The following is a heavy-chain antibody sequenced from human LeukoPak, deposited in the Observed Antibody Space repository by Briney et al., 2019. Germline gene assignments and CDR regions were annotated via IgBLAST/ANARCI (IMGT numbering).Heavy chain of an antibody. CDR3: ARDHYDFWSGPNWFDP. CDR1: GASVSSIGYS. CDR2: IYHSGST. J-gene: IGHJ5*02. Sequence: KSSETLSLTCGVSGASVSSIGYSWSWIRQPPGKGLEWIGEIYHSGSTNYNPSLKSRVTISLDKSKNQFSLKLNSVTAADTAVYYCARDHYDFWSGPNWFDPWGQGTLVTVSS. V-gene: IGHV4-30-2*01. D-gene: IGHD3-3*01.